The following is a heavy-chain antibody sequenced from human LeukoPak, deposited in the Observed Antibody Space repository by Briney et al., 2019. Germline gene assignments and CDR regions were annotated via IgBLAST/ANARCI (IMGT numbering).Heavy chain of an antibody. V-gene: IGHV4-34*01. Sequence: SETLSLTCAVYGGSFSGYYWSWIRQPPGKGLEWIGEINHSGSTNYNPSLKSRVTISVDTSKNQFSLKLSSVTAADTAVYYCARGPRITIFGVVIMADAFDIWGQGTMVTVSS. D-gene: IGHD3-3*01. J-gene: IGHJ3*02. CDR3: ARGPRITIFGVVIMADAFDI. CDR2: INHSGST. CDR1: GGSFSGYY.